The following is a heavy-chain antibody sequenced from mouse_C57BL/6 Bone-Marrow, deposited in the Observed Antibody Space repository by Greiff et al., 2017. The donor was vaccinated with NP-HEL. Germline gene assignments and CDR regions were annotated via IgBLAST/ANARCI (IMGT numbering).Heavy chain of an antibody. D-gene: IGHD2-5*01. CDR2: INPYNGDT. V-gene: IGHV1-20*01. CDR1: GYSFTGYF. Sequence: EVQLQQSGPELVKPGDSVKISCKASGYSFTGYFMNWVMQSHGKSLEWIGRINPYNGDTFYNQKFKGKATLTVDKSSSTAHMELRSLTSEDSAVYYCARDGRTYYSNLEFAYWGQGTLVTVSA. CDR3: ARDGRTYYSNLEFAY. J-gene: IGHJ3*01.